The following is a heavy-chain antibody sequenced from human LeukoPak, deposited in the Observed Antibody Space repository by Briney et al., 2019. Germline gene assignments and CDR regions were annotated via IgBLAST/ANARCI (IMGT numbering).Heavy chain of an antibody. CDR2: IRGSGGST. CDR3: AKDMDGHNYNRWCFDL. V-gene: IGHV3-23*01. D-gene: IGHD3-10*01. J-gene: IGHJ2*01. Sequence: PGGSLRLSCAASGFTFTSYAMTWVRQAPGKGPEWVSAIRGSGGSTNYADSVKGRFTISRDYSKNTLYLQMNSLRAEDTAVYYCAKDMDGHNYNRWCFDLWGRGTLVTVSS. CDR1: GFTFTSYA.